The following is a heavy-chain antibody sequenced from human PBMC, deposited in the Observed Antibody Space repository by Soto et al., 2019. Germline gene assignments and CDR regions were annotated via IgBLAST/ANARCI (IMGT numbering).Heavy chain of an antibody. J-gene: IGHJ6*02. V-gene: IGHV3-23*01. CDR2: ISGSGDGT. Sequence: GALRLSCAASGFSVGDYAMSWVRQAPGKGLEWVSSISGSGDGTYYGDSVKGRFTLSRDTSQKTLYLQMNNLRGEDTAVYFCTKSRRSVLMVYGFGGMDVWGRGNTVTVSS. CDR3: TKSRRSVLMVYGFGGMDV. CDR1: GFSVGDYA. D-gene: IGHD2-8*01.